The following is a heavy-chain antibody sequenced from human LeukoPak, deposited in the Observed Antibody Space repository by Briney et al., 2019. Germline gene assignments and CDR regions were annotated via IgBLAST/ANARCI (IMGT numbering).Heavy chain of an antibody. D-gene: IGHD4-17*01. CDR2: IYSRGST. V-gene: IGHV4-39*01. CDR1: GGSISSSGNY. Sequence: KPSETLSLTCPVSGGSISSSGNYRGWIRQPPGKGLEWIGRIYSRGSTYYNPSLKSRVTISVDTSKNQFSLKLNSVTAADTAVYYCARRSFGDSAFDIWGQGTMVIVSS. CDR3: ARRSFGDSAFDI. J-gene: IGHJ3*02.